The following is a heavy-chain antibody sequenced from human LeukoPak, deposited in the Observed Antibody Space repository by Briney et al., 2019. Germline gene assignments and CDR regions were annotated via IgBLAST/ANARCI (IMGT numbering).Heavy chain of an antibody. CDR1: GFTFSSYG. Sequence: QPGGSLRLSCAASGFTFSSYGMHWVRQAPGKGLEWVAFIRYDGSNKYYADSVKGRFTISRDNSKNTLYLQMNSLRAEDTAVHYCAKEYYDFWSGPLFLTYYMDVWGKGTTVTVSS. V-gene: IGHV3-30*02. CDR3: AKEYYDFWSGPLFLTYYMDV. J-gene: IGHJ6*03. CDR2: IRYDGSNK. D-gene: IGHD3-3*01.